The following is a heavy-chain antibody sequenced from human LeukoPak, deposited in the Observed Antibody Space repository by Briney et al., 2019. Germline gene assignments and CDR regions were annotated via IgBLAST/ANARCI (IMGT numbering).Heavy chain of an antibody. CDR3: ARDPDGYDGPGRTYYYYYGMDV. J-gene: IGHJ6*02. V-gene: IGHV1-69*04. D-gene: IGHD5-24*01. CDR1: GGTFSSYA. CDR2: IIPILGIA. Sequence: SVKVSCKASGGTFSSYAISWVRQAPGQGLEWMGRIIPILGIANYAQKFQGRVTITADKSTSTAYMELSSLRSEDTAVYYCARDPDGYDGPGRTYYYYYGMDVWGQGTTVTVSS.